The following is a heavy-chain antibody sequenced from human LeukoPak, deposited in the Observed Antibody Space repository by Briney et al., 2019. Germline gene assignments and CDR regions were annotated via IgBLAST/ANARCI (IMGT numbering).Heavy chain of an antibody. J-gene: IGHJ6*03. V-gene: IGHV1-69*04. CDR3: ATEATSPDYNYYMDV. Sequence: AAVKLSCKSSGATFSSYAISLVRQAPGQGLEWMGRIIPILDITNDAQKFQGRVIMTEDTSTDTAYMELSSLRSEHTAGYYCATEATSPDYNYYMDVWGKGTTVTVSS. CDR2: IIPILDIT. CDR1: GATFSSYA. D-gene: IGHD2-2*01.